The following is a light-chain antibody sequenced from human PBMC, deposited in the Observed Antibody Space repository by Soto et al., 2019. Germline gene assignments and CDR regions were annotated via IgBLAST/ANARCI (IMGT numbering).Light chain of an antibody. CDR2: GES. V-gene: IGKV3D-15*01. Sequence: EIVMTQSPASLSVSPGERVTLSCRASQSVNSHLAWYQQKPGQAPRLLSLGESPRATGTPARFSGSGSGTDFTLTISSLQSEDFAVYYCHQYNNWPLTVGGGTKVEIK. CDR1: QSVNSH. J-gene: IGKJ4*01. CDR3: HQYNNWPLT.